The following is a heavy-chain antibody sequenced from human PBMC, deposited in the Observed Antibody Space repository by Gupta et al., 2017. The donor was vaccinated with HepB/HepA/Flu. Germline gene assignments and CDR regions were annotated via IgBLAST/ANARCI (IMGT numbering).Heavy chain of an antibody. Sequence: EVPLVASGGGLVQPGGSLRLSCVASGFTFSTYWMTWVRQAPGRGLEWVDNIRPDGSTQAYLGSVKGRFTISRDNAKNSLFLQMDSLTLEDTALYYCASGPDHGNDWGQGTRVTVSS. CDR2: IRPDGSTQ. CDR3: ASGPDHGND. J-gene: IGHJ4*02. V-gene: IGHV3-7*01. CDR1: GFTFSTYW. D-gene: IGHD1-1*01.